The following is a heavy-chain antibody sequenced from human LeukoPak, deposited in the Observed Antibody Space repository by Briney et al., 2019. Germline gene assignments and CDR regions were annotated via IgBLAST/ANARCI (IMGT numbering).Heavy chain of an antibody. V-gene: IGHV1-69*05. CDR3: ARGDVLRFLGWSPYSGDYYYYMDV. Sequence: SVKVSCKASGGTFSSYAISWVRQAPGQGLEWMGRIIPIFGTANYAQKFQGRVTITTDESTSTAYMELSSLRSEDTAVYYCARGDVLRFLGWSPYSGDYYYYMDVWGKGTTVTVSS. D-gene: IGHD3-3*01. CDR1: GGTFSSYA. CDR2: IIPIFGTA. J-gene: IGHJ6*03.